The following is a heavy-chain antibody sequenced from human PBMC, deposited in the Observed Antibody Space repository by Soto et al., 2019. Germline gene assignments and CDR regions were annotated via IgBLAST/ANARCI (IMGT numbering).Heavy chain of an antibody. Sequence: GGSLRLACAASGFTFSNYWMTWVRRAPGKGLEWVANIKQDGSENSYVGSVKGRFTISRDNGKNSLYLQMNNLRAEDAAVYYCARERGSKSMDVWGQGTTVTVSS. CDR2: IKQDGSEN. D-gene: IGHD2-15*01. J-gene: IGHJ6*02. V-gene: IGHV3-7*03. CDR1: GFTFSNYW. CDR3: ARERGSKSMDV.